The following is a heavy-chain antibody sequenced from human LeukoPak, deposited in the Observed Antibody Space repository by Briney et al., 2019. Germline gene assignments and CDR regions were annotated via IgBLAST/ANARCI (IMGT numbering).Heavy chain of an antibody. CDR1: GGSITSGSYY. CDR3: ARSTQSDYYYHYMDV. V-gene: IGHV4-61*02. D-gene: IGHD2-15*01. J-gene: IGHJ6*03. Sequence: KPSETLSLTCTVSGGSITSGSYYWIWIRQPAGKGLEWIRRIYTSGSTNYNPSLKSRVTISVDTSKNQFSLKLSSVTAADTAVYYCARSTQSDYYYHYMDVWGKGTTVTISS. CDR2: IYTSGST.